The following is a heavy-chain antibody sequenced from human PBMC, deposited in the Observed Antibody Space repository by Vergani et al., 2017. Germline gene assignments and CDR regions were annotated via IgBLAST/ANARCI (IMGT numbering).Heavy chain of an antibody. CDR2: LSGSGGST. Sequence: EVQLLESGGGLVQPGGSLRLSCAASGFTFSSYAMSWVRQAPGQGLEWVSALSGSGGSTYYADSVKGRFTIARDNSKNTLYLQMNSLRAEDTAVYYCAKRAISGYSSSWGAFDIWGQGTMVTVSS. CDR1: GFTFSSYA. V-gene: IGHV3-23*01. CDR3: AKRAISGYSSSWGAFDI. D-gene: IGHD6-13*01. J-gene: IGHJ3*02.